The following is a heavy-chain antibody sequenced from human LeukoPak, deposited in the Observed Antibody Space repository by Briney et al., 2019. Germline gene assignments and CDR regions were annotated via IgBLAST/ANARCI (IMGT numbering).Heavy chain of an antibody. V-gene: IGHV1-69*05. CDR3: ARGLDGYNLFPLEY. D-gene: IGHD5-24*01. Sequence: SVKVSCKASGGTFNSYAISWVRQAPGQGLEWMGGIIPIFGTANYAQKFQGRVTITTDESTSTAYMELSSLRSEDTAVYYCARGLDGYNLFPLEYWGQGTLVTVSS. J-gene: IGHJ4*02. CDR2: IIPIFGTA. CDR1: GGTFNSYA.